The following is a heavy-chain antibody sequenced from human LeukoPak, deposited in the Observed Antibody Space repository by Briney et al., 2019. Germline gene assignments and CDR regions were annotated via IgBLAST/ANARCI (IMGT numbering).Heavy chain of an antibody. D-gene: IGHD3-9*01. J-gene: IGHJ4*02. CDR3: ARVLRYYDILSKPFDY. Sequence: ASVNVSCKATGYIFSSYFIHWVGQAGGRGGEGVGWIYPNRGVTNYAQKFQGTLTLTSDTSIHTAYMELSRLRSADTAVYYCARVLRYYDILSKPFDYWGQGTLVTVSS. V-gene: IGHV1-2*02. CDR2: IYPNRGVT. CDR1: GYIFSSYF.